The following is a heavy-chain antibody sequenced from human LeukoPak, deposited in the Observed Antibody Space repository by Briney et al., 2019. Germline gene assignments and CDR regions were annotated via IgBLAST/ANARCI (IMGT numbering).Heavy chain of an antibody. V-gene: IGHV1-18*01. CDR2: ISDYNGNT. CDR1: GYTFRNYA. CDR3: ARGDYYDSSGYFPGMNY. Sequence: ASVKVSCMASGYTFRNYAITWVRQAPGQGLEWMGWISDYNGNTNYAQKFQGRVTMTTDTSTSTAYMELRSLRSDDTAVYYCARGDYYDSSGYFPGMNYWGQGTLVTVSS. D-gene: IGHD3-22*01. J-gene: IGHJ4*02.